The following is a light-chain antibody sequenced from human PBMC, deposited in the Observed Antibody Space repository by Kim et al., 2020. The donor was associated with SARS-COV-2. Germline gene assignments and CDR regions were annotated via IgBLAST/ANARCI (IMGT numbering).Light chain of an antibody. J-gene: IGLJ1*01. CDR1: SSNIGANYG. CDR2: GNS. CDR3: QSYDSSLSGYV. Sequence: QSVLTQPPSVSGAPGQRVTISCTGSSSNIGANYGVHWYQQLPGTAPKLPIYGNSNRPSGVPDRFSVSKSGTSASLAITGLQAEDEADYYCQSYDSSLSGYVFGTGTKVTVL. V-gene: IGLV1-40*01.